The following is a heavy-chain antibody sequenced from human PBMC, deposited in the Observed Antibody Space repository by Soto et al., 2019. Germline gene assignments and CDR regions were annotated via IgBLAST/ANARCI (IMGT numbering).Heavy chain of an antibody. Sequence: GGSLRLSCAASGFTFSSYAMSWVRQAPGKGLEWVSAISGSGGSTYYADSVKGRFTISRDNSKNTLYLQMNSLRAEDTAVYYCAKDEENCSGGSCYSGALVRPFDYWGQGTLVTVSS. CDR2: ISGSGGST. J-gene: IGHJ4*02. V-gene: IGHV3-23*01. CDR1: GFTFSSYA. CDR3: AKDEENCSGGSCYSGALVRPFDY. D-gene: IGHD2-15*01.